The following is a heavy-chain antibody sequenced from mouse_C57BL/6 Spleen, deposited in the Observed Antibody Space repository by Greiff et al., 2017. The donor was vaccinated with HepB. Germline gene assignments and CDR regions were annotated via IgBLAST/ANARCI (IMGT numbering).Heavy chain of an antibody. Sequence: EVKLVESGGGLVKPGGSLKLSCAASGFTFSSYAMSWVRQTPEKRLEWVATISDGGSYTYYPDNVKGRFTISRDNAKNNLYLQMSHLKSEDTAMYYCAREATDSSGYVEFAYWGQGTLVTVSA. J-gene: IGHJ3*01. D-gene: IGHD3-2*02. V-gene: IGHV5-4*01. CDR1: GFTFSSYA. CDR2: ISDGGSYT. CDR3: AREATDSSGYVEFAY.